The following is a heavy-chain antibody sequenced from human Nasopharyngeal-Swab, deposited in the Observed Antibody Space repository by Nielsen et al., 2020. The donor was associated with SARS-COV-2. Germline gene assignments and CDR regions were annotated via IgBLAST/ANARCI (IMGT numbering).Heavy chain of an antibody. Sequence: ASGKVSCKASEYTFSTHAMSWGRQAPGQGLEWVGWINTNTGSPRYAQGFTGRFVVSLDTSVSTAYLQIRSLKPEDTAVYFCARPSPYGDYSFDYWGQGTLVTVSS. D-gene: IGHD4-17*01. V-gene: IGHV7-4-1*01. CDR1: EYTFSTHA. CDR2: INTNTGSP. CDR3: ARPSPYGDYSFDY. J-gene: IGHJ4*02.